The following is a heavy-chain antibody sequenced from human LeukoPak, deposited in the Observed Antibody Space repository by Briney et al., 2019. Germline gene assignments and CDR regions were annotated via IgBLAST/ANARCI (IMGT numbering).Heavy chain of an antibody. CDR1: GYTFTSYD. CDR3: GRGVAVLIWFGELWD. CDR2: INPSGGST. Sequence: ASVKVSCKASGYTFTSYDMHWVRQAPGQGLEWMGIINPSGGSTSYAQKFQGRVTMTRDTSTSTVYMELSSLSYEDTVEYYCGRGVAVLIWFGELWDWGQGPLVTVSS. D-gene: IGHD3-10*01. J-gene: IGHJ4*02. V-gene: IGHV1-46*01.